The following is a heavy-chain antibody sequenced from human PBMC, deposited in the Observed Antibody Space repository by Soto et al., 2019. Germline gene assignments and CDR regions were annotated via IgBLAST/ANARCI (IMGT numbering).Heavy chain of an antibody. CDR3: ARTEWIQLWFDY. Sequence: QVQLLESSPGLVKPSQTLSLICNVSGASISSGGYYWSWIRQRPGGGLEWLGFIYYSGISHYNPSLKSRATISVDTSKNQFSLKLISVTAADTAVYYCARTEWIQLWFDYWGQGALVTVS. J-gene: IGHJ4*02. CDR2: IYYSGIS. V-gene: IGHV4-31*03. D-gene: IGHD5-18*01. CDR1: GASISSGGYY.